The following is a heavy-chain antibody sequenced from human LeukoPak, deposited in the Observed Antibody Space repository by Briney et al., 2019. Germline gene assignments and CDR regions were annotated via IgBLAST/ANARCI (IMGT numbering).Heavy chain of an antibody. CDR1: GGSISSYY. CDR3: ARTRWDDILTGYYVFGWFDP. J-gene: IGHJ5*02. Sequence: SETLSLTCTVSGGSISSYYWSWIRQPPGKGLEWIGYIYYSGSTNYNPSLKSRVTISVGTSKNQFSLKLSSVTAADTAVYYCARTRWDDILTGYYVFGWFDPWGQGTLVTVSS. D-gene: IGHD3-9*01. CDR2: IYYSGST. V-gene: IGHV4-59*12.